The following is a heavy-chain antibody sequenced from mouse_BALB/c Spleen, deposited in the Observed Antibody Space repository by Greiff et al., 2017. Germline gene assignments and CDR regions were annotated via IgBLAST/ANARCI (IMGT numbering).Heavy chain of an antibody. CDR3: ARTDYGSSYDAMDY. J-gene: IGHJ4*01. Sequence: VQLVESGAELVKPGASVKLSCKASGYTFTSYYMYWVKQRPGQGLEWIGEINPSNGRTNYNEKFKSKATLTVDKSSSTAYMQLSSLTSEDSAVYYCARTDYGSSYDAMDYWGQGTSVTVSS. D-gene: IGHD1-1*01. CDR1: GYTFTSYY. V-gene: IGHV1S81*02. CDR2: INPSNGRT.